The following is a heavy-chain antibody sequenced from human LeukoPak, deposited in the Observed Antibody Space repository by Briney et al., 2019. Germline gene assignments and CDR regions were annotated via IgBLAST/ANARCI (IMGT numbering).Heavy chain of an antibody. D-gene: IGHD3-16*01. Sequence: ASVKVSCKVSGFTLTELSMHLVRQAPGKGLEWMGGFDPEDGETICAQKFQGRVTMNEDTSTDTAYMELSSLRSEDTAVYYCARDRVLHYFDYWGQGALVTVS. J-gene: IGHJ4*02. CDR3: ARDRVLHYFDY. CDR1: GFTLTELS. CDR2: FDPEDGET. V-gene: IGHV1-24*01.